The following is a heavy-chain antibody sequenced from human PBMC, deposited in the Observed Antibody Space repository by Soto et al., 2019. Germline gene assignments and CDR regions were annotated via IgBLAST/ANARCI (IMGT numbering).Heavy chain of an antibody. D-gene: IGHD2-15*01. J-gene: IGHJ4*02. Sequence: QVQLVQSGAEVKKPGSSVKVSCKASGGTFSSYTISWVRQAPGQGLEWMGRIIPILGIANYAQKFQGRVTITADKSTSTAYMELSSLRSEDTAVYYCATIRVRYCSGGSCNGFDYWGQGTLVTVSS. CDR2: IIPILGIA. CDR1: GGTFSSYT. V-gene: IGHV1-69*02. CDR3: ATIRVRYCSGGSCNGFDY.